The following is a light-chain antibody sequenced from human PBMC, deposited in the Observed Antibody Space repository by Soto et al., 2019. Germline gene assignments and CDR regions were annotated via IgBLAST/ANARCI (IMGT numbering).Light chain of an antibody. CDR2: GTS. CDR3: QQYNNWPPLT. CDR1: QSVSSN. V-gene: IGKV3-15*01. Sequence: EIVMTQSPATLSVSPGERATLSCRASQSVSSNLAWYQQKPGQAPRLLLYGTSTRATGSPARFSGSGSGTKFTLTISSLQSEDFAVYYCQQYNNWPPLTFGQGTKVEIK. J-gene: IGKJ1*01.